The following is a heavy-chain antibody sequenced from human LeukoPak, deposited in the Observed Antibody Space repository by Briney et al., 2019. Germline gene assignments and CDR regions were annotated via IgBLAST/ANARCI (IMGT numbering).Heavy chain of an antibody. CDR1: RYSFTSYW. CDR3: ARFVGACSGGSCYSDY. V-gene: IGHV5-51*01. CDR2: IYPGDSDT. J-gene: IGHJ4*02. Sequence: GESLKISCKGSRYSFTSYWIGWVRQMPGKGLEWMGIIYPGDSDTRYSQSFQGQVTISADKSISTAYLQWNSLKASDTAMYYCARFVGACSGGSCYSDYWGQGTLVTVSS. D-gene: IGHD2-15*01.